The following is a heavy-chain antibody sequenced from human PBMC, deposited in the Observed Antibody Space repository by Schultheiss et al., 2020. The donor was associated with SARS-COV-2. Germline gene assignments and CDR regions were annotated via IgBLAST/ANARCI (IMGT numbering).Heavy chain of an antibody. CDR3: AKDPGYSSSWYY. CDR1: GFTFSSNA. J-gene: IGHJ4*02. D-gene: IGHD6-13*01. Sequence: GGSLRLSCAASGFTFSSNAMSWVRQAPGKGLEWVSAISGSGVTTYYADSVKGRFTISRDNSKSTLYLQMNSLRVEDTAIYYCAKDPGYSSSWYYWGQGTLVTVSS. V-gene: IGHV3-23*01. CDR2: ISGSGVTT.